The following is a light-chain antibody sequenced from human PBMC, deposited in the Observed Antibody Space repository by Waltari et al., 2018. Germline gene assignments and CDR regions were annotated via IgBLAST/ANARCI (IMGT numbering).Light chain of an antibody. CDR2: DAS. J-gene: IGKJ2*01. Sequence: LVLTQSPGTLSLSPGERVTLSCRANQNFGRNSLAWYQQRPGQAPRLIIYDASTRATDIPDRFSGSGSGTDFTLILPGLEPEDFATYDCQSYGSLRKTFVPVTRLEIK. CDR1: QNFGRNS. CDR3: QSYGSLRKT. V-gene: IGKV3-20*01.